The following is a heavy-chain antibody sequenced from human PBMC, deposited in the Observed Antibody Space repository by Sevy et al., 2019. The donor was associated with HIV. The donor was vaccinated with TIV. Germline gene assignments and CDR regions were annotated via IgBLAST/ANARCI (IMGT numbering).Heavy chain of an antibody. D-gene: IGHD6-13*01. Sequence: LSLTCAASGFTFGSYGMHWVRQAPGKGLEWVASIGSSNSYIYYADSVKGRFTISRDNAKNSLFLHMNTLRAEDTAVYYCARSYSSSWYILYYFEYWGQGTPVTVSS. J-gene: IGHJ4*02. V-gene: IGHV3-21*01. CDR3: ARSYSSSWYILYYFEY. CDR1: GFTFGSYG. CDR2: IGSSNSYI.